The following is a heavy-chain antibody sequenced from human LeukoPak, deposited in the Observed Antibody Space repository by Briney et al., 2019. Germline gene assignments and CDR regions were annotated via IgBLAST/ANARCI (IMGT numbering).Heavy chain of an antibody. CDR3: ARGGGWLDGFDY. CDR2: NYYSGST. CDR1: GGPISSYY. V-gene: IGHV4-59*01. Sequence: SETQSLTCTVSGGPISSYYWSWARQPPGKGLEGIGYNYYSGSTNLNPSLKSPVNIPVDTTKNHFSLKLSSVTAADTAVYYCARGGGWLDGFDYWGQGTLVTVTS. D-gene: IGHD5-24*01. J-gene: IGHJ4*02.